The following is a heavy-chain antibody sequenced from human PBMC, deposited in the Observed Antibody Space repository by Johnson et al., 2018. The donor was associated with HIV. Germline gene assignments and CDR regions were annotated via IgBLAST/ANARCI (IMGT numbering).Heavy chain of an antibody. Sequence: QVQLVESGGGLVQPGGSLRLSCAASGFTFSSYAMHWVRQAPGKGLEWVAVISYDGNDKYYADSVKGRFTISRDNAKNSLYLQMNSLRAEDTALYYCAKALSGWFDACDIWGQGTMVTVSS. V-gene: IGHV3-30*04. J-gene: IGHJ3*02. CDR1: GFTFSSYA. CDR3: AKALSGWFDACDI. CDR2: ISYDGNDK. D-gene: IGHD6-19*01.